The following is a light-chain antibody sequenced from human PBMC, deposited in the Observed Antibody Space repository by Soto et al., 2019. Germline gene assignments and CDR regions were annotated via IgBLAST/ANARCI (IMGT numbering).Light chain of an antibody. V-gene: IGLV2-8*01. J-gene: IGLJ2*01. CDR1: SSDVGGYNF. CDR3: SSYACSIPVA. Sequence: QSVLTQPPSASGSPGQSVTISCTGASSDVGGYNFVSWYQQHPGKAPKLMIYDVTKLPSGVPDRFSGSKSGNTASLTVSGLQADDEADYYCSSYACSIPVAFGGGTKLTVL. CDR2: DVT.